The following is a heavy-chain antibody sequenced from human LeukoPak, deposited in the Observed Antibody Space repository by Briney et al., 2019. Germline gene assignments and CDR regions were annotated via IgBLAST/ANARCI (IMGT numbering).Heavy chain of an antibody. Sequence: PSETLSLTCTVSGGSISSYYWSWIRQPPGKGLEWIGYIYYSGSTNYNPSLKSRVTISVDTSKNQFSLKLSPVTAADTAVYYCARAYYYYGMDVWGQGTTVTVSS. CDR3: ARAYYYYGMDV. V-gene: IGHV4-59*01. CDR2: IYYSGST. CDR1: GGSISSYY. J-gene: IGHJ6*02.